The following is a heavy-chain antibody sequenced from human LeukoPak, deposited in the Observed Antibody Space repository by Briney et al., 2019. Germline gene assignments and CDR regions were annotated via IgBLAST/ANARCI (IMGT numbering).Heavy chain of an antibody. CDR1: GFTFSNYW. CDR3: ARIGYSSSSSDY. Sequence: PGGSLRLSCAASGFTFSNYWMKWVRQAPGKGLEWGANINQDGRQKYYADSVKGRFTISRDNAKNSLYLQMNSLRAEDTAVFYCARIGYSSSSSDYWGQGTLVTVSS. CDR2: INQDGRQK. D-gene: IGHD6-6*01. V-gene: IGHV3-7*01. J-gene: IGHJ4*02.